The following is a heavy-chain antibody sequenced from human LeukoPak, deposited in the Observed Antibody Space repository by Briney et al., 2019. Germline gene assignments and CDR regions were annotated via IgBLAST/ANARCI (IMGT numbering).Heavy chain of an antibody. CDR1: GFTFSSYA. J-gene: IGHJ4*02. CDR3: AKADGYYDSSGQLKGTYYFDY. V-gene: IGHV3-23*01. Sequence: GGSLRLSCAASGFTFSSYAMGWVRQAPGKGLEWVSAISGSGGSTYYADSVKGRFTIFRDSSKNTLYLQMNSLRAEDTAVYYCAKADGYYDSSGQLKGTYYFDYWGQGTLVTVSS. D-gene: IGHD3-22*01. CDR2: ISGSGGST.